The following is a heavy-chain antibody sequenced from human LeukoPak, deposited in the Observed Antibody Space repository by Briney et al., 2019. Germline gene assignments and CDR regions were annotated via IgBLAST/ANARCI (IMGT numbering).Heavy chain of an antibody. CDR3: ARGDDIHPLDY. D-gene: IGHD3-9*01. CDR2: IYYSGST. V-gene: IGHV4-39*07. Sequence: PSETLSLTCTVSGGSISSSSYYWGWIRQPPGKGLEWIGSIYYSGSTYYNPSLKSRVTISVDTSKNQFSLKLSSVTAADTAVYYCARGDDIHPLDYWGQGTLVTVSS. CDR1: GGSISSSSYY. J-gene: IGHJ4*02.